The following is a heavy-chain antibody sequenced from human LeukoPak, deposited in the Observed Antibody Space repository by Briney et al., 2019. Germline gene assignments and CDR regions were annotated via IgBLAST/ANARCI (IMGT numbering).Heavy chain of an antibody. Sequence: SETLSFTCTVSGGSISSYYWSWIRQPPGKGLEWIGYIYYSGSTNYNPSLKSRVTISVDTSKNQFSLKLSSVTAADTAVYYCARNEGSGYSAPDAFDIWGQGTMVTVSS. V-gene: IGHV4-59*01. J-gene: IGHJ3*02. CDR3: ARNEGSGYSAPDAFDI. CDR1: GGSISSYY. CDR2: IYYSGST. D-gene: IGHD3-22*01.